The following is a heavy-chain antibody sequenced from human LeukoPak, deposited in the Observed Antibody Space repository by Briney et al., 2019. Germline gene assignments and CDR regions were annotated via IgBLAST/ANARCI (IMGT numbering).Heavy chain of an antibody. V-gene: IGHV1-2*02. CDR3: ARSAGTYLYFDY. CDR1: GYTFTGYY. J-gene: IGHJ4*02. Sequence: ASVKVSCKASGYTFTGYYMHWVRQAPGQGLEWMGWINPNSGGTNYAQKFQGRVTMTRDTSISTAYMELCRLRSDDTAVYYCARSAGTYLYFDYWGQGTLVTVSS. D-gene: IGHD6-13*01. CDR2: INPNSGGT.